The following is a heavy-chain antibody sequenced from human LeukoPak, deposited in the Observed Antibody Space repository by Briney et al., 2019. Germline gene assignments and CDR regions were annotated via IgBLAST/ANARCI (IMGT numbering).Heavy chain of an antibody. CDR1: GFTVSSNY. Sequence: GGSLRLSCAASGFTVSSNYMSWVRQAPGKGLEWVSVIYSGGSTYYADSVKGRFTISRDNSKNTLYLQMNSLRAEDTAVYYCARAGYCDGTRCYGWFDPWGQGTLVTVSS. CDR3: ARAGYCDGTRCYGWFDP. J-gene: IGHJ5*02. D-gene: IGHD2-2*01. V-gene: IGHV3-53*01. CDR2: IYSGGST.